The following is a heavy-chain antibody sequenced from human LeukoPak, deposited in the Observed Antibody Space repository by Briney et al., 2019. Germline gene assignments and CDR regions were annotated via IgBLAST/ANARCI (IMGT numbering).Heavy chain of an antibody. D-gene: IGHD2-2*02. CDR2: IIPIFGTA. V-gene: IGHV1-69*13. CDR1: GGTFSSYA. J-gene: IGHJ6*04. Sequence: AVKVSCKASGGTFSSYAISWVRQAPGQGLEWMGGIIPIFGTANYAQKFQGRVTITADESTSTAYMELSSLRSEDTAVYYCARDIVVVPAAIRSLHYYYYGMDVWGKGTTVTVSS. CDR3: ARDIVVVPAAIRSLHYYYYGMDV.